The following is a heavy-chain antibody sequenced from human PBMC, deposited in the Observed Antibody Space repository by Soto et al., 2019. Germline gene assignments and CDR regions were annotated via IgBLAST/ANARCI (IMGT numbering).Heavy chain of an antibody. V-gene: IGHV1-18*01. CDR1: GYTFTSYG. CDR3: ARGGYVDIVAPILYYFDY. D-gene: IGHD5-12*01. Sequence: ASVKVSCKASGYTFTSYGISWVRQAPGQGLEWMGWISAYNGNTNYAQKLQGRVTMTTDTSTSTAYMELRSLRSDDTAVYYCARGGYVDIVAPILYYFDYWGQGTLVTVSS. CDR2: ISAYNGNT. J-gene: IGHJ4*02.